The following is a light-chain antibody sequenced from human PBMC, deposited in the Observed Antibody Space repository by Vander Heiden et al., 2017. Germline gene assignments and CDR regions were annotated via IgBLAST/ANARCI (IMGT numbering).Light chain of an antibody. Sequence: EIVLTQSPGTLSLSPGERATLSCRASQSVSSSHLAWYQQKPGQAPRLLIHAASSRATGISDRFSGGGSGTDYTLTISRLEPEDFAVYYCQQYGTSPYTFGQGTKLEIK. V-gene: IGKV3-20*01. CDR2: AAS. J-gene: IGKJ2*01. CDR1: QSVSSSH. CDR3: QQYGTSPYT.